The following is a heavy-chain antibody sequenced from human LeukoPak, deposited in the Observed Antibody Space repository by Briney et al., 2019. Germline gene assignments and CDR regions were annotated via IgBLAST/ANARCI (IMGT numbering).Heavy chain of an antibody. D-gene: IGHD6-19*01. J-gene: IGHJ4*02. CDR3: ARDKQWLVPFDS. CDR2: INPSGGST. V-gene: IGHV1-46*01. CDR1: GYTFTNYY. Sequence: GASVKVSCKASGYTFTNYYMHWVRQAPGQGLEWMGMINPSGGSTSYAQKFQGRVTMTRDMSTSTDYMELISLRAEDTAVYYCARDKQWLVPFDSWGQGTLVTVSS.